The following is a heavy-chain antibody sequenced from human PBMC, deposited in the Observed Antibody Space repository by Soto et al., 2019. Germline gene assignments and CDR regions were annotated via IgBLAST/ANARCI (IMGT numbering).Heavy chain of an antibody. Sequence: LRLSCAASGFTFSSYGMHWVRQAPGKGLEWVAVISYDGSNKYYADSVKGRFTISRDNSKNTLYLQMNSLRAEDTAVYYCAKDQQWLVQIPYDAFDIWGQGTMVTVSS. CDR1: GFTFSSYG. CDR2: ISYDGSNK. V-gene: IGHV3-30*18. J-gene: IGHJ3*02. D-gene: IGHD6-19*01. CDR3: AKDQQWLVQIPYDAFDI.